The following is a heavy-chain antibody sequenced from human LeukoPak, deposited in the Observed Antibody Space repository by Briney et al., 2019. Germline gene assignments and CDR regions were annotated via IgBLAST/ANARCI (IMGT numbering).Heavy chain of an antibody. CDR2: ISAYNGNT. J-gene: IGHJ4*02. CDR3: ARDLSYGDYPTYYFDY. CDR1: GYTFTSYG. D-gene: IGHD4-17*01. Sequence: ASVKVSCKASGYTFTSYGISWVRQAPGQGLEWMGWISAYNGNTNYAQKLQGRVTMTTDTSTSTAYMELRSLRSDDTAVYYCARDLSYGDYPTYYFDYWGQGTLVTVSS. V-gene: IGHV1-18*01.